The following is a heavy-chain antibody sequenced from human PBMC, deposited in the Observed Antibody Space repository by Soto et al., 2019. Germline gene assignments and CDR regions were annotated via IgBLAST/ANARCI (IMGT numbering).Heavy chain of an antibody. CDR2: ISYDGSNK. CDR1: GFTFSSYA. CDR3: ARDHIAARRPSLVDY. D-gene: IGHD6-6*01. Sequence: QVQLVESGGGVVQPGRSLRLSCAASGFTFSSYAMHWVRQAPGKGLEWVAVISYDGSNKYYADSVKGRFTISRDNSKNTLYLKMNSLRAEDTAVYYCARDHIAARRPSLVDYWGQGTLVTVSS. V-gene: IGHV3-30-3*01. J-gene: IGHJ4*02.